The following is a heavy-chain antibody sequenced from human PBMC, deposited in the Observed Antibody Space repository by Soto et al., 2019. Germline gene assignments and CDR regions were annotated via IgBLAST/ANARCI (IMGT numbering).Heavy chain of an antibody. V-gene: IGHV4-30-4*01. D-gene: IGHD2-15*01. CDR1: GGSISSGDYY. CDR3: ARVWCCSGGPPYYFDY. J-gene: IGHJ4*02. Sequence: PSETLSLTCTVSGGSISSGDYYWSWIRQPPGKGLEWIGYIYYSGSTYYNPSLKSRVTISVDTSKNQFSLKLSSVTAADTAVYYCARVWCCSGGPPYYFDYWGQGTLVTVSS. CDR2: IYYSGST.